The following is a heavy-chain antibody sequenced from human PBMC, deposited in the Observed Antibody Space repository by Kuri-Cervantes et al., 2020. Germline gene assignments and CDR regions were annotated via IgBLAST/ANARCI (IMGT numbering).Heavy chain of an antibody. CDR3: AKEGIRTIFGVGEYYFDY. V-gene: IGHV3-23*01. J-gene: IGHJ4*02. Sequence: GGSLRLSCAASGFTFSSYAVSWVRQAPGKGLEWVSAISGSGGSTYYADSVKGRFTISRDNSKNTLYLQMNSLRAEDTAVYYCAKEGIRTIFGVGEYYFDYWGQGTLVTVSS. CDR2: ISGSGGST. CDR1: GFTFSSYA. D-gene: IGHD3-3*01.